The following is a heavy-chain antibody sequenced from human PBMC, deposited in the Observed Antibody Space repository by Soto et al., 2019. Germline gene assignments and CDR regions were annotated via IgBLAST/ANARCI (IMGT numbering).Heavy chain of an antibody. D-gene: IGHD3-9*01. J-gene: IGHJ4*02. Sequence: PGGSLRLSCAASGFTFSNAWMNWVRQAPGKGLEWVGRIKSKTDGGTTDYAAPVKGRFTISRDDSKNTLYLQMNSLKTEDTAVYYCTTDKATYYDILTGYSLWGQGTLVTVSS. CDR2: IKSKTDGGTT. V-gene: IGHV3-15*07. CDR1: GFTFSNAW. CDR3: TTDKATYYDILTGYSL.